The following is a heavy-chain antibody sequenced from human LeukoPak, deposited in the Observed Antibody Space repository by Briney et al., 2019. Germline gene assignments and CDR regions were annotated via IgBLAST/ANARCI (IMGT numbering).Heavy chain of an antibody. CDR2: IYYSGST. J-gene: IGHJ6*02. Sequence: SETLSLTCTVSGGSISSGDYYWSWIRQPPGKGLEWIGYIYYSGSTNYNPSLKSRVTISVDTSKNQFSLKLSSVTAADTAVYYCARDSFWMGSYYYYGMDVWGQGTTVTVSS. CDR3: ARDSFWMGSYYYYGMDV. V-gene: IGHV4-61*08. CDR1: GGSISSGDYY. D-gene: IGHD3-3*01.